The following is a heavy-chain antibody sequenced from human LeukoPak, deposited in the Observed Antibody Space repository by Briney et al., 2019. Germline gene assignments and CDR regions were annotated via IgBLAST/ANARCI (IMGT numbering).Heavy chain of an antibody. Sequence: SETLSLTCTVSGGSISSYYWSWIRQPPGKGLEWIGRIHSSGSTNYNPSLKSRVTMSVDTSKNHFSLNLSSVTAADAAVYYCARGGRGYSNYKIDYGAQGTLVTVPS. J-gene: IGHJ4*02. V-gene: IGHV4-4*07. D-gene: IGHD4-11*01. CDR3: ARGGRGYSNYKIDY. CDR1: GGSISSYY. CDR2: IHSSGST.